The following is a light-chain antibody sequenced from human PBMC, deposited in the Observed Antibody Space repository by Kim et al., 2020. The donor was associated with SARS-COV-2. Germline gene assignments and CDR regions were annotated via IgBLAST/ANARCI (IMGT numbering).Light chain of an antibody. J-gene: IGLJ1*01. CDR3: QSYDSSLTHV. Sequence: RVTISGTGSSSNIGAGYDVHWYQQLPGTAPKLLIYGNSNRPSGVPDRFSGSKSGTSASLAITGLQAEDEADYYCQSYDSSLTHVFGTGTKVTVL. CDR2: GNS. V-gene: IGLV1-40*01. CDR1: SSNIGAGYD.